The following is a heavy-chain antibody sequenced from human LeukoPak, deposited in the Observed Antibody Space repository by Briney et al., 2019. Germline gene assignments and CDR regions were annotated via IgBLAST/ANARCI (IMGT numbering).Heavy chain of an antibody. D-gene: IGHD1-26*01. CDR3: ARGRAVGATTMGDY. CDR2: INPNSGGT. J-gene: IGHJ4*02. V-gene: IGHV1-2*02. CDR1: GYTFTGYY. Sequence: ASVKVSCKASGYTFTGYYMHWVRQAPGQRLEWMGWINPNSGGTNYAQKFQGRVTMTRDTSISTAYMELSRLRSDDTAVYYCARGRAVGATTMGDYWGQGTLVTVSS.